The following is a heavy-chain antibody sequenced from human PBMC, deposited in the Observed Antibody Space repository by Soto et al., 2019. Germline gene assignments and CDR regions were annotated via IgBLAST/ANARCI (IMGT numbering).Heavy chain of an antibody. CDR1: GGSISSYY. V-gene: IGHV4-59*01. CDR2: IYYSGST. D-gene: IGHD3-22*01. J-gene: IGHJ4*02. CDR3: ARAYRNYYDSSGYYYFFDY. Sequence: SETLSLTCTVSGGSISSYYWSWIRQPPGKGLEWIGYIYYSGSTNYNPSLKSRVTISVDTSKNQFSLKLSSVTAADTAVYYCARAYRNYYDSSGYYYFFDYWGQGTLVTV.